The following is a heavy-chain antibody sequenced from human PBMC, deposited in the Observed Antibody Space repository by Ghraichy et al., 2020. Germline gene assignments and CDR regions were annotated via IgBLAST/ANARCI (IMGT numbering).Heavy chain of an antibody. CDR2: IKQDGSEK. J-gene: IGHJ3*02. Sequence: GGSLRLSCAASGFTFSSYWMSWVRQAPGKGLEWVANIKQDGSEKYYVDSVKGRFTISRDNAKNSLYLQMNSLRAEDTAVYYCARAQYYYDHEIDAFDIWGQGTMVTVSS. V-gene: IGHV3-7*01. CDR3: ARAQYYYDHEIDAFDI. CDR1: GFTFSSYW. D-gene: IGHD3-22*01.